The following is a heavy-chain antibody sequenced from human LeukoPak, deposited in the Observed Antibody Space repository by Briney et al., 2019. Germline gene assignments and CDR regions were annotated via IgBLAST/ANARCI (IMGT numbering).Heavy chain of an antibody. Sequence: SGGSLTLYCAASGFTFRSYGLHWVRPAPGKGLEWVAFRWYYGSNNYYAHSVKSRFTISRDNSKNTLYLQMNSVRAEDTAVYYCARVRRGDTPYYMDFWGKGTLVTVSS. CDR3: ARVRRGDTPYYMDF. V-gene: IGHV3-33*01. J-gene: IGHJ6*03. D-gene: IGHD2-15*01. CDR1: GFTFRSYG. CDR2: RWYYGSNN.